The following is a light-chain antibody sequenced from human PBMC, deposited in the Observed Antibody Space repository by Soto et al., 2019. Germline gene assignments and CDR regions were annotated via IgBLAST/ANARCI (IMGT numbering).Light chain of an antibody. V-gene: IGLV2-8*01. Sequence: QSALTQPPSASGSPGQSVTISCTGTSSDVGGYNYVSWYQQYPGKAPKLMIYEVSKRPSGVPDRFSGSKSGKTASLTVSGLQPEDEADYYCTSYAGNNIGVFGGGTQLTVL. CDR3: TSYAGNNIGV. CDR1: SSDVGGYNY. J-gene: IGLJ3*02. CDR2: EVS.